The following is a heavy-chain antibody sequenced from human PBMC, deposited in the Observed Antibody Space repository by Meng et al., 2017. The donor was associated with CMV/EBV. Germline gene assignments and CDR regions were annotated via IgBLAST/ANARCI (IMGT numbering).Heavy chain of an antibody. Sequence: GGSLRLSCAASGFTFNNYWMTWVRQAPGKGLEWVANIKEDGSEKYYVNSVKGQFTISRDNAKKSLVLQMNSLRADDTAVYYCARDQGLLANWGQGTLVTVSS. CDR2: IKEDGSEK. CDR3: ARDQGLLAN. V-gene: IGHV3-7*01. CDR1: GFTFNNYW. J-gene: IGHJ4*02. D-gene: IGHD2-15*01.